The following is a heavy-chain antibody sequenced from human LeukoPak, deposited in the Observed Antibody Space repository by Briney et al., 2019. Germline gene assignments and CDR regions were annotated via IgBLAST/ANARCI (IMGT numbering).Heavy chain of an antibody. V-gene: IGHV1-24*01. D-gene: IGHD4-17*01. CDR3: ATDYTNDYGDNWFDP. CDR2: FGPEDGET. J-gene: IGHJ5*02. CDR1: GGTFSSYA. Sequence: ASVKVSCKASGGTFSSYAISWVRQAPGKGLEWMGGFGPEDGETIYAQRFQGRVTMTEDTSTDTAYMELSSLRSEDTAVYYCATDYTNDYGDNWFDPWGQGTLVTVSS.